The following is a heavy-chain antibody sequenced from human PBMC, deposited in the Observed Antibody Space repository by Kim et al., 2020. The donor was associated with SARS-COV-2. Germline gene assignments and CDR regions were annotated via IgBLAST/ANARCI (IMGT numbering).Heavy chain of an antibody. CDR3: AKDLYSLPAAIPIYYYYGMDV. J-gene: IGHJ6*02. V-gene: IGHV3-30*18. Sequence: GGSLRLSCAASGFTFSSYGMHWVRQAPGKGLEWVAVISYDGSNKYYADSVKGRFTISRDNSKNTLYLQMNSLRAEDTAVYYCAKDLYSLPAAIPIYYYYGMDVWGQGTTVTVSS. D-gene: IGHD2-2*02. CDR1: GFTFSSYG. CDR2: ISYDGSNK.